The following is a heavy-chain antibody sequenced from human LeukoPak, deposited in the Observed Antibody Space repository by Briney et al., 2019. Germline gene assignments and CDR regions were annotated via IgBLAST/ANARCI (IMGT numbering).Heavy chain of an antibody. D-gene: IGHD3-22*01. J-gene: IGHJ5*02. CDR1: GYTFTSYG. Sequence: GASVKVSCKASGYTFTSYGISWVRQAPGQGLEWMGWISAYNGNTNYAQKLQGRVTMTTDTSASTAYMELSSLRSEDTAVYYCARLTYYYDSSGQNWFDPWGQGTLVTVSS. V-gene: IGHV1-18*01. CDR3: ARLTYYYDSSGQNWFDP. CDR2: ISAYNGNT.